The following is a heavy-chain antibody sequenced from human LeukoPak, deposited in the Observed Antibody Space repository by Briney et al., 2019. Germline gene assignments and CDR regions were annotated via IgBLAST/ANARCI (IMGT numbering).Heavy chain of an antibody. D-gene: IGHD2-2*01. Sequence: PGGSLRLSCAASGFTSSSYGMHWVRQAPGKGLEWVAFIHDDGSKKYHADSVKGRFTISRDNSKNTLYLQMNSLRAEDTAVYYCARDLSTSCYCDYWGQGTLVTVSS. J-gene: IGHJ4*02. CDR2: IHDDGSKK. V-gene: IGHV3-30*02. CDR3: ARDLSTSCYCDY. CDR1: GFTSSSYG.